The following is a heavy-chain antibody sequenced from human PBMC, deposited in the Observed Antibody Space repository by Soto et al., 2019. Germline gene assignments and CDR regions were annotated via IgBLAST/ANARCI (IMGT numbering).Heavy chain of an antibody. Sequence: GGSLRLSCAASGFTFSSYSMNWVRQAPGKGLEWVSYISSSSSTIYYADSVKGRFTISRDNAKNSLYLQMNSLRAEDTAVYYCARVYDFWSGESNWFDPWGQGTLVTVSS. CDR3: ARVYDFWSGESNWFDP. V-gene: IGHV3-48*01. D-gene: IGHD3-3*01. CDR2: ISSSSSTI. CDR1: GFTFSSYS. J-gene: IGHJ5*02.